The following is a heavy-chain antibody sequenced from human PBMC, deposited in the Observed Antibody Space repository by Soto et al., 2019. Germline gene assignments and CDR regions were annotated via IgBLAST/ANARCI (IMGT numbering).Heavy chain of an antibody. CDR1: GFTFRSSA. V-gene: IGHV1-58*01. CDR3: ATGAYCSGGSCSDSYYYYGMDL. Sequence: SVKVSCKTSGFTFRSSAVQWVRQARGQRLEWIGWLVVGTGNTNYAQKFQQRVTISSDRSTNTVSMELSSLTSEDTAVYYCATGAYCSGGSCSDSYYYYGMDLWGQGTTVTVSS. J-gene: IGHJ6*02. D-gene: IGHD2-15*01. CDR2: LVVGTGNT.